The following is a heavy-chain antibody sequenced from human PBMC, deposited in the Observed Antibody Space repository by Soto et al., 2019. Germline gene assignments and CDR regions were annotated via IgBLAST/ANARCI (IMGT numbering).Heavy chain of an antibody. D-gene: IGHD2-2*01. CDR2: IYYSGST. V-gene: IGHV4-39*01. CDR3: ARLADIVVVPAAMQKAAAGLDY. Sequence: SETLSLTCTVSGGSISSSSYYWGWIRQPPGKGLEWIGSIYYSGSTYYNPSLKSRVTISVDTSKNQFSLKLSSVTAADTAVYYCARLADIVVVPAAMQKAAAGLDYWGQGTLVTVSS. J-gene: IGHJ4*02. CDR1: GGSISSSSYY.